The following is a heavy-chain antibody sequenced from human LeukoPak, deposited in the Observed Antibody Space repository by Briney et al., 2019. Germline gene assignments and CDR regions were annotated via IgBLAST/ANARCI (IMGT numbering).Heavy chain of an antibody. V-gene: IGHV3-21*01. J-gene: IGHJ3*02. CDR1: GFTFSSYS. CDR2: ISSSSSYI. D-gene: IGHD2-21*01. Sequence: GGSLRLSCAASGFTFSSYSMNWVRQAPGKGLEWVSSISSSSSYIYYADSVKGRFTISRDNAKNSLYLQMNSLRAEDTAVYYCARAYCGGDCASDDAFDIWGQGTMVTVSS. CDR3: ARAYCGGDCASDDAFDI.